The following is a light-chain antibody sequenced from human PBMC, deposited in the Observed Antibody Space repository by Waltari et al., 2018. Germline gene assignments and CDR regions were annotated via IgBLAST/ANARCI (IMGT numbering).Light chain of an antibody. V-gene: IGKV1-33*01. Sequence: DIQMTQSPSSLSASVGDRVTITCQASQDISNYLNWYQQKPGKAPKLLIYDASNLETGVPSRFSGSGSGTDFTFTISSLQPEDIATYYCQQYDRYPWTFGLGTEVEIK. J-gene: IGKJ1*01. CDR2: DAS. CDR1: QDISNY. CDR3: QQYDRYPWT.